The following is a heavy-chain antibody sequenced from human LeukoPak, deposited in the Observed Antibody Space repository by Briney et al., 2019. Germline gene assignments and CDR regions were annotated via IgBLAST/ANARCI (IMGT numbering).Heavy chain of an antibody. CDR1: GGTFSSYA. Sequence: SVKVSCKASGGTFSSYAISWVRQAPGQGLGWMGGIIPIFGTANYAQKFQGRVTITADESTSTAYMELSSLRSEDTAVYYCARQRGYSYGTQGEADYWGQGTLVTVSS. D-gene: IGHD5-18*01. J-gene: IGHJ4*02. CDR3: ARQRGYSYGTQGEADY. CDR2: IIPIFGTA. V-gene: IGHV1-69*01.